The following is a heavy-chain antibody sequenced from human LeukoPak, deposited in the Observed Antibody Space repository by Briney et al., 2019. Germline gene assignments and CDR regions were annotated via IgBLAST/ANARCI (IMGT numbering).Heavy chain of an antibody. V-gene: IGHV4-34*01. CDR1: GGSFSGYY. J-gene: IGHJ5*02. CDR3: ARIASAYCDGGSCYLLGDRFDP. Sequence: SETLSLPCAVYGGSFSGYYWGWIRQPPGKGLEWIGDIDHNGKSNFNPSLKSRVSISLDTSKNQFSLKLNSVAAADSATYYCARIASAYCDGGSCYLLGDRFDPWGQGTLVTVSS. D-gene: IGHD2-21*01. CDR2: IDHNGKS.